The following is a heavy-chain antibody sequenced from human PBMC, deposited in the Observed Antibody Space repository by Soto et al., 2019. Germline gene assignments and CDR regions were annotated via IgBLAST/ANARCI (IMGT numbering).Heavy chain of an antibody. V-gene: IGHV3-23*01. CDR2: ISSRSGTT. J-gene: IGHJ4*02. CDR1: VFTFSNYA. Sequence: GGPLRLSCAASVFTFSNYAMNWVRQAPGKGLEWVSSISSRSGTTYYADSVKGRFTISRDNSKNTLYLQMDSLRAEDTALYYCAKEQIMIFGVPGLDYWGQGTLVTVSS. D-gene: IGHD3-3*01. CDR3: AKEQIMIFGVPGLDY.